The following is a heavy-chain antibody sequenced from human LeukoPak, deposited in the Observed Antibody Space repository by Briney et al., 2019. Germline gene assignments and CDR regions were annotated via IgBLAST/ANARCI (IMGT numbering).Heavy chain of an antibody. CDR3: ASLVGYCSGGSCYANYFDY. V-gene: IGHV5-51*01. CDR2: IYPGDSDT. D-gene: IGHD2-15*01. J-gene: IGHJ4*02. Sequence: GESLKISCKGSGYSFTSYWIGWVRQIPGKGLEWMGIIYPGDSDTRYSPSFQGQVTISADKSISTAYLQWSSLKASDTAMYYCASLVGYCSGGSCYANYFDYWGQGTLVTVSS. CDR1: GYSFTSYW.